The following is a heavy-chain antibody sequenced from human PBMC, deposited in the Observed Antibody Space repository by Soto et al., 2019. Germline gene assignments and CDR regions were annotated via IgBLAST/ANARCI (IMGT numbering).Heavy chain of an antibody. J-gene: IGHJ6*03. V-gene: IGHV1-2*04. CDR3: AREHIVVLPAGRRPEYYYYYYMVD. CDR1: GYTFTGYY. D-gene: IGHD2-2*01. CDR2: INPNSGGT. Sequence: ASVKVSCKASGYTFTGYYMHWERQAPGQGLEWMGWINPNSGGTNYAQKFQGWVTMTRDTSISTAYMELSRLRSDDTAVYYCAREHIVVLPAGRRPEYYYYYYMVDWGKGATVTV.